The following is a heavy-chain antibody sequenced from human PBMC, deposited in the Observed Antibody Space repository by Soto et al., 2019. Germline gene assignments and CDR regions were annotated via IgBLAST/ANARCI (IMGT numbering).Heavy chain of an antibody. V-gene: IGHV1-69*01. J-gene: IGHJ1*01. D-gene: IGHD3-16*01. CDR2: IIPILGTT. Sequence: QVQLEQSGAEVKKPGSSVKVSCKTSGDTFSSYALAWVRQAPGQGLQWMGGIIPILGTTKYAQKFQDRVMFTADEVTSTVYMELSSLGSEDTAIYYCASGGRAGYQKWGQGTLVTVSS. CDR1: GDTFSSYA. CDR3: ASGGRAGYQK.